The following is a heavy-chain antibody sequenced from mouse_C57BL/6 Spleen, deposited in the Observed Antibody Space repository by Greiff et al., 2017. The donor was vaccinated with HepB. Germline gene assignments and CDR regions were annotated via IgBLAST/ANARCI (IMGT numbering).Heavy chain of an antibody. CDR1: GYTFTSYW. J-gene: IGHJ2*01. D-gene: IGHD4-1*01. CDR2: IDPSDSYT. CDR3: ARWVGRNYFDY. V-gene: IGHV1-50*01. Sequence: VQLQQSGAELVKPGASVKLSCKASGYTFTSYWMQWVKQRPGQGLEWIGEIDPSDSYTNSNQKFKGKATLTVDTSSSTAYMQLSSLTSEDSAVYYCARWVGRNYFDYWGQGTTLTVSS.